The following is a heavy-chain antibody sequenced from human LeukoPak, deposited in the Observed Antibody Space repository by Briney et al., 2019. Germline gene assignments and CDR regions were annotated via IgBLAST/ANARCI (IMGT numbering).Heavy chain of an antibody. D-gene: IGHD2-8*02. Sequence: SETLSLTCSVSGGPISNYYWSWIRQSPGKGLEWIGYIYYSGTTKYNPSLKSRVTISVDTSKDQFSLKLRSLTAADTAVYYCARQYSTGPFDYWGQGTLVTVFS. CDR1: GGPISNYY. CDR3: ARQYSTGPFDY. CDR2: IYYSGTT. J-gene: IGHJ4*02. V-gene: IGHV4-59*01.